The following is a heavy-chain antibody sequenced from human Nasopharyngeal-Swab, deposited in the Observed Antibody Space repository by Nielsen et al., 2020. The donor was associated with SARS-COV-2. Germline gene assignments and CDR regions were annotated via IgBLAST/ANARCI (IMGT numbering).Heavy chain of an antibody. CDR3: ARQFADLILVRATTYDRYNWFDP. D-gene: IGHD1-26*01. CDR2: IYPSDSDT. V-gene: IGHV5-51*01. CDR1: KYSFTTYW. Sequence: GESLKISCKGSKYSFTTYWIVWVRQMPGKGLEWMGIIYPSDSDTRYSPSFQGQVTISADKSISTAYLQWSSLKASDTAMYYCARQFADLILVRATTYDRYNWFDPWGQGTLVTVSS. J-gene: IGHJ5*02.